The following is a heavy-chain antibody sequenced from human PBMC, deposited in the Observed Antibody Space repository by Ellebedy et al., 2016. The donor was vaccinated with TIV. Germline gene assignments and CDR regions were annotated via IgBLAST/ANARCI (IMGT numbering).Heavy chain of an antibody. J-gene: IGHJ5*02. V-gene: IGHV4-39*01. D-gene: IGHD6-13*01. CDR2: IYYSGRT. CDR1: GGSISSSGYY. Sequence: SETLSLTXTVSGGSISSSGYYWGWIRQPPGKGLEWIGSIYYSGRTHYNPSLKSRVTISVDTSKNQFSLRLSSVTAADTAVYYCARHGIRGSWHGAYDPWGQGTLVTVSS. CDR3: ARHGIRGSWHGAYDP.